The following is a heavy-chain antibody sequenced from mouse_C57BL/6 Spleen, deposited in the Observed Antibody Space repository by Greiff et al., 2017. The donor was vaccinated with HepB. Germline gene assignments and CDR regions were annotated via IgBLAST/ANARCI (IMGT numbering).Heavy chain of an antibody. V-gene: IGHV1-82*01. Sequence: QVQLQQSGPELVKPGASVKISCKASGYAFSSSWMNWVKQRPGKGLEWIGRIYPGDGDTNYNGKFKGKATLTADKSSSTAYMQLSSLTSEDSAVYFCARGPGGAMDYWGQGTSVTVSS. CDR2: IYPGDGDT. CDR3: ARGPGGAMDY. CDR1: GYAFSSSW. J-gene: IGHJ4*01.